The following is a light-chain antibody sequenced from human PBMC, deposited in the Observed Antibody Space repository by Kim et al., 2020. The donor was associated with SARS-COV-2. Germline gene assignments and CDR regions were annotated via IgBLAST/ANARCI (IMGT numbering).Light chain of an antibody. CDR3: QQYNSYWDS. V-gene: IGKV1-5*03. Sequence: SASVGDRVTITCRSSQTISDWLAWYQQKPGKAPKPLIHTSSHLQTGVPSRFSGSGSGTEFTLTISSLQPDDFATYCCQQYNSYWDSFGQGTKLEI. CDR2: TSS. J-gene: IGKJ2*03. CDR1: QTISDW.